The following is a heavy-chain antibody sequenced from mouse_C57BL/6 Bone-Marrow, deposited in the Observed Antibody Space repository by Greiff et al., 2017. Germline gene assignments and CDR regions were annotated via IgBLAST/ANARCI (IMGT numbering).Heavy chain of an antibody. J-gene: IGHJ2*01. Sequence: VQLQESGAELARPGASVKLSCKASGYTFTSYGISWVKQRTGQGLEWIGEIYPRSGNTYYNEKFKGKATLTADKSSSTAYMELRSLTSEDSAVYFCARRDYGNSFYYFDYWGQGTTLTVSS. V-gene: IGHV1-81*01. CDR2: IYPRSGNT. CDR1: GYTFTSYG. D-gene: IGHD2-1*01. CDR3: ARRDYGNSFYYFDY.